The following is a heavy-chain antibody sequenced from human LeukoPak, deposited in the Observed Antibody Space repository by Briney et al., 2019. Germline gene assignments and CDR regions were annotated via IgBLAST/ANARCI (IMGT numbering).Heavy chain of an antibody. CDR2: IKHDGSEK. Sequence: GALRLSCAASGFIFTNYFMSWVRQAPGKGLEWVASIKHDGSEKYYVDSVRGRFTISRDNTMNSLYLQMSSLRAEDTAVYYCATDRGWRTSGYYLYYFEYWGQGTLSPTPQ. CDR3: ATDRGWRTSGYYLYYFEY. CDR1: GFIFTNYF. J-gene: IGHJ4*02. D-gene: IGHD3-3*01. V-gene: IGHV3-7*01.